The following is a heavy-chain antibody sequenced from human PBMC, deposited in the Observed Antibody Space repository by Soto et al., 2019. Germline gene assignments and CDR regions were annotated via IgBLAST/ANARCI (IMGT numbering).Heavy chain of an antibody. D-gene: IGHD1-26*01. CDR1: GFNFIRKY. V-gene: IGHV3-53*01. Sequence: EVQLVESGGGLIQPGGSLRLSCAASGFNFIRKYMIWVRQAPGKGLAWVSILYIGGTTYYADSVKGRFTISRDTSENTLYLQMNSLRAEDTAVYYCARGLYDTGSFYFDFWGDGTLVTVAS. J-gene: IGHJ4*01. CDR2: LYIGGTT. CDR3: ARGLYDTGSFYFDF.